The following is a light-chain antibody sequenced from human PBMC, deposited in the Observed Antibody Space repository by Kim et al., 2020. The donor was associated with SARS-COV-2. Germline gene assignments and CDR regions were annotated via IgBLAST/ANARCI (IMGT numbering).Light chain of an antibody. V-gene: IGKV3-20*01. CDR1: QSVSSSY. Sequence: EIVLTQSPGTLSLSLGERATLSCRASQSVSSSYLAWYQQKPGQAPRLFIYGASSRATGIPDRFSGSGSGTDFTLTISRLEPEDFAVYYCQQYCSSPYTFGQGTKLEI. CDR2: GAS. J-gene: IGKJ2*01. CDR3: QQYCSSPYT.